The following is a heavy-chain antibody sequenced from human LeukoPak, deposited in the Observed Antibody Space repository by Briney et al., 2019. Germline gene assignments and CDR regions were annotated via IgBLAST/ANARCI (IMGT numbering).Heavy chain of an antibody. J-gene: IGHJ5*02. CDR2: INADGSST. CDR3: ARGSGYYGNWFDP. D-gene: IGHD3-3*01. CDR1: GFTFSSYW. V-gene: IGHV3-74*01. Sequence: GGSLRLSCAASGFTFSSYWMHWIRQAPGKGLVWVSRINADGSSTSYADSVKGRFTISRDNAKNTLYLQMNSLRAEDTAVYYCARGSGYYGNWFDPWGQGTLVTVSS.